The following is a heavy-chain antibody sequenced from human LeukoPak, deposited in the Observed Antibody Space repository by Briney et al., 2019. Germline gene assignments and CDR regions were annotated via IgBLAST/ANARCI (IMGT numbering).Heavy chain of an antibody. V-gene: IGHV4-39*01. J-gene: IGHJ4*02. Sequence: SETLSLTCTVSGVSISSSNSYWGWIRQPPGKGLEWIGSIYYSGSTYYNPSLKSRVTISVDTSKNQFSLNLSSVTAADTAVYYCARTWSSGWFYFDYWGQGTLVTVSS. CDR1: GVSISSSNSY. CDR2: IYYSGST. D-gene: IGHD6-19*01. CDR3: ARTWSSGWFYFDY.